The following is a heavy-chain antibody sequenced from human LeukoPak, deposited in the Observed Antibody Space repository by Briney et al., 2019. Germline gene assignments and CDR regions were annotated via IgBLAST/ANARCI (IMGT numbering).Heavy chain of an antibody. V-gene: IGHV4-39*07. D-gene: IGHD2-2*01. CDR2: MYYSGST. Sequence: SETLSLTCTVSGGSISSSSYFWGWIRQPPGKGLEWIGSMYYSGSTYYNPSLKSRVTISVDTSKNQFSLKLSSVTAADTAVYYCARVRTSHPVTLIDYWGQGTLVTVSS. J-gene: IGHJ4*02. CDR1: GGSISSSSYF. CDR3: ARVRTSHPVTLIDY.